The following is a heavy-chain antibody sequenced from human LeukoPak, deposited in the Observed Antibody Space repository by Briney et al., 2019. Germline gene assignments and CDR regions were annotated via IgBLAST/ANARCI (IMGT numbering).Heavy chain of an antibody. D-gene: IGHD2-15*01. J-gene: IGHJ4*02. CDR2: IYYSGST. Sequence: ETLSLTCTVSGGSISSYYWSWIRQPPGKGLEWIGYIYYSGSTNYNPSLKSRVTISVDTSKNQFSLKLSSVTAADTAVYYCASAVAARKTYYFDYWGQGTLVTVSS. CDR1: GGSISSYY. CDR3: ASAVAARKTYYFDY. V-gene: IGHV4-59*01.